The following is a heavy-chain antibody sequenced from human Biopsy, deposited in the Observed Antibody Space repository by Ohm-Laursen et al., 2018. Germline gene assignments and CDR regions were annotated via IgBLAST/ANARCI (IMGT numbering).Heavy chain of an antibody. CDR1: RFTFSRYW. V-gene: IGHV3-7*01. Sequence: SLRLSCTASRFTFSRYWMNWVRQAPGKGLEWVANINQDGSEKYYVDSVKGRFTISRDNAENSMYLQMSSLTVDDTAVYYCARDERWGQGTLVTVSS. J-gene: IGHJ4*02. CDR3: ARDER. CDR2: INQDGSEK.